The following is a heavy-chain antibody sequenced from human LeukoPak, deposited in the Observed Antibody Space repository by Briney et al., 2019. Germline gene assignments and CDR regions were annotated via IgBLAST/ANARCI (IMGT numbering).Heavy chain of an antibody. J-gene: IGHJ5*02. CDR1: GFIFGKYA. Sequence: GGSLRLSCVGSGFIFGKYAMIWVRQAPGKGLEWVSTISGSGGSTYYADSVKGRFTISRDNSKNTLYLQMNSLRAEDTAVYYCANEQWLVPYGWFDPWGQGTLVTVSS. V-gene: IGHV3-23*01. CDR2: ISGSGGST. D-gene: IGHD6-19*01. CDR3: ANEQWLVPYGWFDP.